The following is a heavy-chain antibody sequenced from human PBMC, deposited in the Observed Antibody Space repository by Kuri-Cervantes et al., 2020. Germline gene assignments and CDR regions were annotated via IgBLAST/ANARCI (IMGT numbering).Heavy chain of an antibody. CDR3: ARDLSVVLSTYYYDSSGDLVLRY. Sequence: ASVNVSCKASGYTFTGYYMHWVRQAPGQGLEWMGWINPNSGGTNYAQKFQGRVTMTRDTSISTAYMELSRLRSDDTAVYYCARDLSVVLSTYYYDSSGDLVLRYWGQGTLVTVSS. V-gene: IGHV1-2*02. J-gene: IGHJ4*02. CDR1: GYTFTGYY. CDR2: INPNSGGT. D-gene: IGHD3-22*01.